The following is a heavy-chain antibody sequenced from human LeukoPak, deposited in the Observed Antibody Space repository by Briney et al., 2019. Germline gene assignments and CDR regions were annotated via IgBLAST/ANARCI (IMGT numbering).Heavy chain of an antibody. Sequence: GASVKVSCKASGYTFTSYGISWVRQAPGQGLEWMGWISAYNGNTNYAQKLQGRVTMTTDTSTSTAYMELRSLRSDDTAVYYCAREYNDFWSGYYSTYYFDYWGQGTLVTVSS. CDR3: AREYNDFWSGYYSTYYFDY. J-gene: IGHJ4*02. CDR1: GYTFTSYG. CDR2: ISAYNGNT. V-gene: IGHV1-18*01. D-gene: IGHD3-3*01.